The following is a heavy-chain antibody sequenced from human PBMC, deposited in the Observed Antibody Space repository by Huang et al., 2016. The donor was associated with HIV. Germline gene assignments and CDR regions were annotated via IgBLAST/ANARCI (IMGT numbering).Heavy chain of an antibody. J-gene: IGHJ6*02. CDR2: ICPGDSDT. V-gene: IGHV5-51*01. CDR1: GYRFRSNW. D-gene: IGHD3-10*01. Sequence: EVQLVQSGAEVKKPGESLKISCKGSGYRFRSNWIGWVRQLPGKGLEWSGIICPGDSDTKYSPSFQGQVTISADKSINTAYLQWSSLKASDTAMYYCARLIGSPSFYYGLDVWGQGTTVTVSS. CDR3: ARLIGSPSFYYGLDV.